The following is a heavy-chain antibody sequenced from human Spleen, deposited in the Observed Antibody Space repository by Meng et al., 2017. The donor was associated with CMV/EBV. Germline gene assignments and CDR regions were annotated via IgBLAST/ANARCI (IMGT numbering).Heavy chain of an antibody. J-gene: IGHJ6*02. CDR3: LAVAEVTWDYYYGMDV. D-gene: IGHD6-19*01. CDR2: ISSSSSYI. CDR1: GFTFSSYS. Sequence: GGSLKISCAASGFTFSSYSMSWVRQAPGKGLEWVSSISSSSSYIYYADSVKGRFTISRDNAKNSLYLQMNSLRAEDTAVYYCLAVAEVTWDYYYGMDVWGQGTTVTVSS. V-gene: IGHV3-21*01.